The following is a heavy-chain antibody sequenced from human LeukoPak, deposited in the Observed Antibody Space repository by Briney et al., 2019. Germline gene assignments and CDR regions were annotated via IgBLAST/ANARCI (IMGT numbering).Heavy chain of an antibody. Sequence: PSETLSLTCTVSGGSISDYSWSWIRQPPGKGLEWIGNIYYSGSANHNPSLKSRVTISRDTSKNQFSLKLTSVTTADTAVYYCARAGGVKTAALDLDYWGQGTLVTVTS. CDR2: IYYSGSA. V-gene: IGHV4-59*01. J-gene: IGHJ4*02. CDR1: GGSISDYS. CDR3: ARAGGVKTAALDLDY. D-gene: IGHD6-25*01.